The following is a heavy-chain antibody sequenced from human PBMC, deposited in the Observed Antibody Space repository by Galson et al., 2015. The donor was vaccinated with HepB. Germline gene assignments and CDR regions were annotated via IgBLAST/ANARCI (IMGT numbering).Heavy chain of an antibody. Sequence: SVKVSCKASGGTFSSYAISWVRQAPGQGLEWMGGIIPIFGTANYAQKFQGRVTITADESTSTAYTELSSLRSEDTAVYYCARTDVVVPAAISEFYAFDIWGQGTMVTVSS. D-gene: IGHD2-2*01. CDR3: ARTDVVVPAAISEFYAFDI. CDR1: GGTFSSYA. V-gene: IGHV1-69*13. CDR2: IIPIFGTA. J-gene: IGHJ3*02.